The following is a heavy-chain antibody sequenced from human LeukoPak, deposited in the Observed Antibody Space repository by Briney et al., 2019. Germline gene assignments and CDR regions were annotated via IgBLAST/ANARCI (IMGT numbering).Heavy chain of an antibody. CDR1: GDSFSSNSAA. J-gene: IGHJ4*02. D-gene: IGHD3-22*01. Sequence: SQTLSLTCDISGDSFSSNSAAWNWIRQSPSRGLEWLGRTYYRSKWYNDYAVSVKSRITINPDTSKNQFSLQLNSVTPEDTAVYYCARAPQPYYYDSSGESYFDYWGQGTLVTVSS. CDR2: TYYRSKWYN. V-gene: IGHV6-1*01. CDR3: ARAPQPYYYDSSGESYFDY.